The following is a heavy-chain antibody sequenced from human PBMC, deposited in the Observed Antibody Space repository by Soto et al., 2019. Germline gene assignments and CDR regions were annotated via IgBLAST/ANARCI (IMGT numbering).Heavy chain of an antibody. Sequence: PGGSLRLSCAASGFTFSSYAMSWVRQAPGKGLEWVSAISGSGGSTYYADSVKGRFTISRDNSKNTLYLQMNSLRAEDTAVYYCAKDLAYSYGYGYYYGMDVWGQGTTVTVSS. J-gene: IGHJ6*02. CDR1: GFTFSSYA. CDR3: AKDLAYSYGYGYYYGMDV. CDR2: ISGSGGST. D-gene: IGHD5-18*01. V-gene: IGHV3-23*01.